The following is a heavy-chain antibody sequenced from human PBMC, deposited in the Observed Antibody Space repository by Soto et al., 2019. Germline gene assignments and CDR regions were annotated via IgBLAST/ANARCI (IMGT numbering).Heavy chain of an antibody. Sequence: QVQLVESGGGVVQPGRSLRLSCAASGFTFSSYGMHWVRQAPGKGLEWVAVISYAGSNKYYADSVKGRFTISRDNSKNTLYLQMNSLRAEDTAVYYCAKDPHRPSIAARPDDYYYYYMDVWGKGTTVTVSS. D-gene: IGHD6-6*01. CDR3: AKDPHRPSIAARPDDYYYYYMDV. V-gene: IGHV3-30*18. J-gene: IGHJ6*03. CDR1: GFTFSSYG. CDR2: ISYAGSNK.